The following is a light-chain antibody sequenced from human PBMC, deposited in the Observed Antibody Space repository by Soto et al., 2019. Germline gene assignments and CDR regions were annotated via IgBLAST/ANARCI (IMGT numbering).Light chain of an antibody. CDR1: QSIGST. Sequence: EIVLTQSPDTLSLSPGERAIFSCRTSQSIGSTLAWYQHKPGQAPRLLIYDASKRATGIPARFSGSGSGTDFTLTISSLEPEDFAVYFCQPRSKWPVTFGPGTTVDIK. V-gene: IGKV3-11*01. CDR3: QPRSKWPVT. CDR2: DAS. J-gene: IGKJ3*01.